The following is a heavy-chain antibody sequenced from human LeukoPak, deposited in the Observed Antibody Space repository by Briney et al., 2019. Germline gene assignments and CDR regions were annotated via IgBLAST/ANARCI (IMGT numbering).Heavy chain of an antibody. Sequence: GRSLRLSCVASGFTFSAYGMHWVRQAPGRGLDWVTAIRYDGTETSYADSVKGQFTISRDSSRNTLYLQMNSLRVEDTAIYYCARENWNVAKYVLDIWGQGTLVSVAS. J-gene: IGHJ3*02. CDR3: ARENWNVAKYVLDI. CDR1: GFTFSAYG. D-gene: IGHD1-1*01. CDR2: IRYDGTET. V-gene: IGHV3-33*01.